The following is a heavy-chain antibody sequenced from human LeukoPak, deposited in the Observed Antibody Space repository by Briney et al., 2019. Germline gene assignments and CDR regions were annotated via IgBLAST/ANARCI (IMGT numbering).Heavy chain of an antibody. V-gene: IGHV3-15*01. CDR3: ATGGYYIDY. CDR2: IKSKVDGGTT. Sequence: GGSLRLSCAASRFTFSNAWMNWVRQAPGKGLEWVGRIKSKVDGGTTDYAAPGKGRFTIARDESQNTVYMQMDSLKTEDTAVYYCATGGYYIDYWGQGNLVTVSS. J-gene: IGHJ4*02. CDR1: RFTFSNAW.